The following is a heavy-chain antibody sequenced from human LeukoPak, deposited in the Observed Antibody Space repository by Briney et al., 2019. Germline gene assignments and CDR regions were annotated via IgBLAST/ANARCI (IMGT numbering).Heavy chain of an antibody. Sequence: SQTLSLTCAISGDSVSSNSAAWTWIRQSPSRGLEWLGRTYYRSKWYNDYVVSVKSRININPDTSKNQFSLQLNSVTPEDTAVYYCARVIATSGVFDYWGQGTLVTVSS. V-gene: IGHV6-1*01. J-gene: IGHJ4*02. D-gene: IGHD6-13*01. CDR3: ARVIATSGVFDY. CDR2: TYYRSKWYN. CDR1: GDSVSSNSAA.